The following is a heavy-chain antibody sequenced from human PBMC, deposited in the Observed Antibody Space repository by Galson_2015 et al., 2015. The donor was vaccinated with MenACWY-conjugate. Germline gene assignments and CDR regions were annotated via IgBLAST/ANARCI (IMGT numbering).Heavy chain of an antibody. CDR1: GYSFTNYW. CDR3: ARSPGDY. V-gene: IGHV5-51*01. Sequence: SGAEVKKPGESLTISCQGSGYSFTNYWLDWVRQMPGKGLEWMGIIYPGDSDTRYSQSFQGQVTISADNSISTAYLQWSSLEASDTARYYCARSPGDYWGLGTLLTVSS. J-gene: IGHJ4*02. CDR2: IYPGDSDT.